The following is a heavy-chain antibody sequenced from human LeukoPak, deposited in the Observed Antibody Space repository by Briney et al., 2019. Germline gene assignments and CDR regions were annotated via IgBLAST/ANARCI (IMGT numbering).Heavy chain of an antibody. CDR2: INPNSGGT. CDR1: GYTFTGYY. CDR3: ARLPTHYYDSSGSDDS. D-gene: IGHD3-22*01. Sequence: ASVKVSCKASGYTFTGYYMHWVRQAPGQGLEWMGWINPNSGGTNYAQKFQGRVTMTRDTSISTAYMELSRLRSNDTAVYYCARLPTHYYDSSGSDDSWGQGTLVTVSS. V-gene: IGHV1-2*02. J-gene: IGHJ4*02.